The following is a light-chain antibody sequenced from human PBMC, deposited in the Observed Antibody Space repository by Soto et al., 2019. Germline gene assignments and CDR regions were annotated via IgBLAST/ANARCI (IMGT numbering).Light chain of an antibody. CDR1: QSVSSN. J-gene: IGKJ5*01. CDR3: QQYNNWPPSIT. Sequence: EIVMTQSPATLSVSPGERATLSCRASQSVSSNLAWYQQKPGQAPRLHIYGASTRATGIPARFSGSGSGTEFTLTISSLQSEDFAVYYCQQYNNWPPSITFGQGIRLEIK. CDR2: GAS. V-gene: IGKV3-15*01.